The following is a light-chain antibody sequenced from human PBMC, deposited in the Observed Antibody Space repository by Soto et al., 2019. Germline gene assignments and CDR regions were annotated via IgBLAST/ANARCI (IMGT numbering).Light chain of an antibody. CDR2: EVS. CDR1: SSDVGSYNL. Sequence: QSALTQPASVSGSPGQSITISCTGTSSDVGSYNLVSWYQQHPGKAPKLMIYEVSKRPSGVSNRFSGSKSGNTASLTISGPQAEDEADYYCCSYAGSSPYVFGTGTKLTVL. CDR3: CSYAGSSPYV. V-gene: IGLV2-23*02. J-gene: IGLJ1*01.